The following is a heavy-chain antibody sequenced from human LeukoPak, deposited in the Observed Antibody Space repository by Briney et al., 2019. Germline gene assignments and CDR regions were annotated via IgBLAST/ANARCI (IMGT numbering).Heavy chain of an antibody. CDR3: ARGGSVLLWFGELGIGSFDY. J-gene: IGHJ4*02. V-gene: IGHV1-2*04. CDR2: INPNSGGT. Sequence: ASVKVSCKASGYTFTGYYMHWVRQAPGQGLEWMGWINPNSGGTNYAQKFQGWVTMTRDTSISTAYMELSRLRSDDTAVYYCARGGSVLLWFGELGIGSFDYWGQGTLVTVSS. D-gene: IGHD3-10*01. CDR1: GYTFTGYY.